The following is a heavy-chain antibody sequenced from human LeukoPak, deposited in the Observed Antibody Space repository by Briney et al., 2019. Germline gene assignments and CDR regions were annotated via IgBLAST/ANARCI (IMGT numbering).Heavy chain of an antibody. V-gene: IGHV3-30*04. CDR2: ISYDGSNQ. J-gene: IGHJ4*02. CDR3: ARLPAYCSSTSCYYDY. Sequence: GRSLRLSCAASGFNFGAYAMHWVRQSPGKGLDWVALISYDGSNQWYADSVKGRFTVSRDSSKNTLYLQMNSLRVEDTAVYYCARLPAYCSSTSCYYDYWGQGTLVTVSS. CDR1: GFNFGAYA. D-gene: IGHD2-2*01.